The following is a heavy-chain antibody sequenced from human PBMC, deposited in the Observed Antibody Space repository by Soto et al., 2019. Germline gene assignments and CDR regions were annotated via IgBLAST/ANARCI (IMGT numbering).Heavy chain of an antibody. CDR1: GYSFTSLD. CDR3: ARGVTAGVDY. Sequence: QVQRVQSGADVREPGDSVKVSCKASGYSFTSLDINWVRQTTGQGLEWMGWMQPSSGRTGYAQKLQGRVTMTRDTSINTAYMELSSLTSDDPAFYYCARGVTAGVDYCGQGTLVTVSS. D-gene: IGHD1-26*01. CDR2: MQPSSGRT. V-gene: IGHV1-8*01. J-gene: IGHJ4*02.